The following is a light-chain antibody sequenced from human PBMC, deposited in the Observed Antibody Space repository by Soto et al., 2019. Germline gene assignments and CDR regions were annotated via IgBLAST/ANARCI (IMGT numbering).Light chain of an antibody. V-gene: IGLV1-40*01. Sequence: QSVLTQPPSVSGAPGQRVTISCTGRSSNIGAGYDVHWYQQLPGTAPKLLIYGNSNRPSGVPERFSGSKSGTSASLAITGLQAEDAADYYCQSYDSSLSGVVFGGGTKLTVL. CDR2: GNS. CDR3: QSYDSSLSGVV. J-gene: IGLJ2*01. CDR1: SSNIGAGYD.